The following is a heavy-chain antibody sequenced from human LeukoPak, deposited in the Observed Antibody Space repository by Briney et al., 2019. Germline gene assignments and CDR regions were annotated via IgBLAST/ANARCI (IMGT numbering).Heavy chain of an antibody. V-gene: IGHV3-23*01. Sequence: GGSLRLSCAASGFTFSSYAMSWVRQAPGKGLEWVSAISGGGGSTYYADSVKGRFTISRDNSKNTLYLQMNSLRAEDTAVYYCAKDRDSSSWYNYFDYWGQGTLVTVSS. D-gene: IGHD6-13*01. CDR1: GFTFSSYA. CDR3: AKDRDSSSWYNYFDY. J-gene: IGHJ4*02. CDR2: ISGGGGST.